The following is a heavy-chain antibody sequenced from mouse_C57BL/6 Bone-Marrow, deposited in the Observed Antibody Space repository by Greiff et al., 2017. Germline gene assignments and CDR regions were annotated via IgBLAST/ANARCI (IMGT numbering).Heavy chain of an antibody. Sequence: QVHVKQPGAELVKPGASVKLSCKASGYTFTSYWMHWVKQRPGQGLEWIGMIHPNSGSTNYNEKFKSKATLTVDKSSSTAYMQLSSLTSEDSAVYYCARDGYCAYWGQGTLVTVSA. CDR3: ARDGYCAY. CDR2: IHPNSGST. J-gene: IGHJ3*01. D-gene: IGHD2-3*01. V-gene: IGHV1-64*01. CDR1: GYTFTSYW.